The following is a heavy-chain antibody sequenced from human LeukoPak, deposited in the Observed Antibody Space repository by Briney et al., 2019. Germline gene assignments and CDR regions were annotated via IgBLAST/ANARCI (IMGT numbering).Heavy chain of an antibody. V-gene: IGHV4-34*01. CDR1: GGSFSGYY. D-gene: IGHD3-22*01. Sequence: SETLSLTCAVYGGSFSGYYWSWIRQPPGKGLEWIGEINHSGSTNYNPSLKSRVTISVDTSKNQFSLKLSSVTAADTAVYYCARVPRSYYDSSGYIDYWGQGTLVTVSS. CDR3: ARVPRSYYDSSGYIDY. J-gene: IGHJ4*02. CDR2: INHSGST.